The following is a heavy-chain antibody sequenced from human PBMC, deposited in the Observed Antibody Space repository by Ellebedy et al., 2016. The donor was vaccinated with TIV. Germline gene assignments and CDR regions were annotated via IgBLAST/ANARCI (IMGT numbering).Heavy chain of an antibody. CDR3: TKDQVGGDGRWVYDI. D-gene: IGHD3-16*01. J-gene: IGHJ3*02. CDR1: GFTFRIYS. CDR2: IYGDGSGT. Sequence: PGGSLRLSCAASGFTFRIYSMGWVRQTPGKGLECVSAIYGDGSGTFYADSVKGRFTVSRDNSKNTLYPQMNSLRAEDTGTYYCTKDQVGGDGRWVYDIWGQGTMVTVSS. V-gene: IGHV3-23*01.